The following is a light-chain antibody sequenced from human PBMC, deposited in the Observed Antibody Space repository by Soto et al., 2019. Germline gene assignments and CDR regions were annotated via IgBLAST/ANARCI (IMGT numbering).Light chain of an antibody. CDR1: SSNIGAGYD. Sequence: QSVLTQPPSVSGAPGQRVTISCTGSSSNIGAGYDVHWYQQLPGTAPKLLIYGNSNRPSGVPDRFSGSKSGTSASLAITGLQAEDEADYYGQSYDSSLSGSEFGGGTKLTVL. CDR2: GNS. CDR3: QSYDSSLSGSE. V-gene: IGLV1-40*01. J-gene: IGLJ2*01.